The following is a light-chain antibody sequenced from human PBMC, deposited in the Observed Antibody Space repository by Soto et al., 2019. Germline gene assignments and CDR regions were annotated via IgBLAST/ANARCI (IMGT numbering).Light chain of an antibody. V-gene: IGLV4-69*01. CDR1: SGHNTYA. CDR3: QTWDTGIWV. J-gene: IGLJ3*02. Sequence: QLVLTQSPSASASLGASVKLTCTLSSGHNTYAIAWHQQQPEKGPRYLMRLDSDGRHTRGDGIPDRFSGSSSGAERYLTISSLQSEDEADYYCQTWDTGIWVFGGGTKVTVL. CDR2: LDSDGRH.